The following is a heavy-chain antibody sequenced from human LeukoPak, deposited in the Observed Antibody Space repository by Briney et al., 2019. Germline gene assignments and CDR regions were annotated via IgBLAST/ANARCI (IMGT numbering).Heavy chain of an antibody. CDR3: AGTLAAAGQGYYYYGMDV. V-gene: IGHV1-69*04. D-gene: IGHD6-13*01. J-gene: IGHJ6*02. Sequence: SVKVSCKASGGTFSSYAISWVRQAPGQGLEWMGRIIPILGIANYAQKFQGRVTITADKSTSTAYMELSSLRSEDTAVYYCAGTLAAAGQGYYYYGMDVWGQGTTVTVSS. CDR1: GGTFSSYA. CDR2: IIPILGIA.